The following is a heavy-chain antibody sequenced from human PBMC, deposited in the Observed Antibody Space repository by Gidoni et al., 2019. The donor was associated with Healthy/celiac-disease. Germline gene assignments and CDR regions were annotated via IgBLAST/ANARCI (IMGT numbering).Heavy chain of an antibody. D-gene: IGHD6-6*01. Sequence: AQLVQCGAEVQRTGAAVKVSCKASGHTFTSYGISWVRQAPGQGLEWMGWISAYNGNTNYSQKLQGRVTMTTDTSTSTAYMELRSLRSDDSAVYYCARDGWRSSSSFDPWGQGTLVTVSS. CDR1: GHTFTSYG. J-gene: IGHJ5*02. V-gene: IGHV1-18*01. CDR2: ISAYNGNT. CDR3: ARDGWRSSSSFDP.